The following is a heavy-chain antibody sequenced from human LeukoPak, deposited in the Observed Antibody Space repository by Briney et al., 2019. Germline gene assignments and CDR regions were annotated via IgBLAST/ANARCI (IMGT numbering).Heavy chain of an antibody. CDR1: GGSFSGYY. Sequence: PSETLSLTCAVYGGSFSGYYWSWIRQPPGKGLEWIGEINHSGSTNYNPSLKSRVTISVDTSKNQFSLKLSSVTAVDTAVYYCAREGWRGYSPLPGYWGQGTLVTVSS. V-gene: IGHV4-34*01. D-gene: IGHD5-18*01. CDR2: INHSGST. CDR3: AREGWRGYSPLPGY. J-gene: IGHJ4*02.